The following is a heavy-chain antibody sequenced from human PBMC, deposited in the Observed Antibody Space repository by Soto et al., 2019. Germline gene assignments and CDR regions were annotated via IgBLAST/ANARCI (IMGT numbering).Heavy chain of an antibody. CDR1: GGSISSSSYY. D-gene: IGHD3-3*01. J-gene: IGHJ4*02. V-gene: IGHV4-39*01. CDR3: ARGYSPSTLYYDFWSGYPPLDY. Sequence: SETLSLTCTVSGGSISSSSYYWGWIRQPPGKGLEWIGSIYYSGSTYYNPSLKSRVTISVDTSKNQFSLKLSSVTAADTAVYYCARGYSPSTLYYDFWSGYPPLDYWGQGTLVTVSS. CDR2: IYYSGST.